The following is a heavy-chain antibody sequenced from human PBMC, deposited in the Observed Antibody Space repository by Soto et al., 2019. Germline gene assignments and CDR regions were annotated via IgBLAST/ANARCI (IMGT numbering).Heavy chain of an antibody. D-gene: IGHD3-9*01. CDR3: ARLEGLATISYYFDF. CDR1: DDSINSDKYY. Sequence: PEETLSLTCSVSDDSINSDKYYLGWIRQPPGKGLEWIGSIYYRGNAYYNPSLQTRVTISLDKSKSQFSLKLNSVTAADSAVYFCARLEGLATISYYFDFWGPGALVTVSS. CDR2: IYYRGNA. V-gene: IGHV4-39*01. J-gene: IGHJ4*02.